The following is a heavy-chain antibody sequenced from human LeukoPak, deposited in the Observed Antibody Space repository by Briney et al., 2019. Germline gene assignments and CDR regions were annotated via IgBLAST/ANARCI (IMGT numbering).Heavy chain of an antibody. CDR1: GFTFSSYS. Sequence: GGSLRLSCAASGFTFSSYSVNWVRQAPGRGLEWVSYISSNSSTIYADSVKGRFTFSRDNAKNSLYLQMNSLRDEDTAVYYCARGLSLSSAWADYYFDYWGQGTLVTVSS. V-gene: IGHV3-48*02. CDR2: ISSNSST. D-gene: IGHD6-19*01. J-gene: IGHJ4*02. CDR3: ARGLSLSSAWADYYFDY.